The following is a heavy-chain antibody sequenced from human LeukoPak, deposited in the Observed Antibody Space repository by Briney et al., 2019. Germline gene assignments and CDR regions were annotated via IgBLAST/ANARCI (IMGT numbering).Heavy chain of an antibody. V-gene: IGHV3-23*01. Sequence: PGGSLRLSCAASGFTFSSYAMNWVRQAPGKGLEWVSAISSGGGSTYYADSVKGRFTISRDNSENTLYLQMNSLRVEDTAIYHCALRRAIAEAPPPLDIWGQGTMVTVSS. CDR1: GFTFSSYA. D-gene: IGHD6-13*01. J-gene: IGHJ3*02. CDR2: ISSGGGST. CDR3: ALRRAIAEAPPPLDI.